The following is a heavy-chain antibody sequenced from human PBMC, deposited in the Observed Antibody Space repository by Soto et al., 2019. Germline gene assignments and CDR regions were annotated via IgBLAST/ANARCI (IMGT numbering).Heavy chain of an antibody. Sequence: PGGSLRLSCAASGFTFSSYAMHWVRQAPGKGLEWVAVISYDGSNKYYADSVKGRFTITRDNSKNTLYLQMNSLRAEDTAVYYCARAHSSSWYEGGDSYYFDYWGQGTLVTVSS. CDR2: ISYDGSNK. D-gene: IGHD6-13*01. CDR3: ARAHSSSWYEGGDSYYFDY. V-gene: IGHV3-30-3*01. CDR1: GFTFSSYA. J-gene: IGHJ4*02.